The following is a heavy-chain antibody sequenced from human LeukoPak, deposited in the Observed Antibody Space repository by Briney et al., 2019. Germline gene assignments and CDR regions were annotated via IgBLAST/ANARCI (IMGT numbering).Heavy chain of an antibody. CDR3: ARGGGLDV. D-gene: IGHD3-16*01. CDR2: ISSSSTYI. CDR1: GFTFSSYS. J-gene: IGHJ6*02. Sequence: GGSLRLSCAASGFTFSSYSMNWVRQAPGKGLEWVSSISSSSTYIYYADSVKGRFTVSRDNAKNSLYLQMSNLRAEDTAVYFCARGGGLDVWGQGATVTVSS. V-gene: IGHV3-21*04.